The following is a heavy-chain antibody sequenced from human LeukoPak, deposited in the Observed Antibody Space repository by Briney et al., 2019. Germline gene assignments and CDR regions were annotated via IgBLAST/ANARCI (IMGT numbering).Heavy chain of an antibody. Sequence: AGGSLRLSCAASGFTFSSYAMNWVRQAPGKGLEWVSAISGSGGNTYYADSVKGRFTISRDISKNTLYLQMNSLRAEDTAVYYCARVLSGRGSLYDYYYYMDVWGKGTTVTISS. CDR2: ISGSGGNT. CDR1: GFTFSSYA. D-gene: IGHD3-10*01. V-gene: IGHV3-23*01. J-gene: IGHJ6*03. CDR3: ARVLSGRGSLYDYYYYMDV.